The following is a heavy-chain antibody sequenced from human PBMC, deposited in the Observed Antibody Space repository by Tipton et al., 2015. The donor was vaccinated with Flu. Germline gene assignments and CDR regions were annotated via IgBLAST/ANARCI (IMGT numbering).Heavy chain of an antibody. CDR1: GDTISTYY. V-gene: IGHV4-59*08. J-gene: IGHJ5*02. D-gene: IGHD2-8*02. CDR2: IFYTGST. Sequence: LRLSCTVSGDTISTYYWSWIRQPPGKGLEWLGYIFYTGSTNYNPLFKSRISISVDTSKNQLSLRLASMTAADTAMYYCTRSSPGFDPWGQGTLVTVSS. CDR3: TRSSPGFDP.